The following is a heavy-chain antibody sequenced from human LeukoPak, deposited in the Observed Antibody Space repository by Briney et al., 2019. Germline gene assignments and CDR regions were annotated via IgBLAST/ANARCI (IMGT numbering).Heavy chain of an antibody. D-gene: IGHD3-3*01. J-gene: IGHJ6*02. V-gene: IGHV3-11*01. CDR1: GFTFSDYY. Sequence: GGSLRLSCAASGFTFSDYYMSWIRQAPGKGLEWVSYISGSGSTIYYADSVKGRFTISRDNAKNSLYLQMNSLRAEDTAVYYCAREYYDFWSGYYGYVDVWGQGTTVTVSS. CDR3: AREYYDFWSGYYGYVDV. CDR2: ISGSGSTI.